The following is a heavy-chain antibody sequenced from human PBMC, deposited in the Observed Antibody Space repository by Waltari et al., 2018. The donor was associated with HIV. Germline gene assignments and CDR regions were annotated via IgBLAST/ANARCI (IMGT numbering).Heavy chain of an antibody. D-gene: IGHD3-22*01. CDR2: INHSGST. CDR3: ATPGDSSGYYYVH. J-gene: IGHJ4*02. V-gene: IGHV4-34*01. Sequence: QVQLQQWGAGLLKPSETLSLTCAVYGGSFSGYYWSWIRQPPGKGLEWIGEINHSGSTNHNPSLKSRVTISVDTSKNQFSLKLSSVTAADTAVYYCATPGDSSGYYYVHWGQGTLVTVSS. CDR1: GGSFSGYY.